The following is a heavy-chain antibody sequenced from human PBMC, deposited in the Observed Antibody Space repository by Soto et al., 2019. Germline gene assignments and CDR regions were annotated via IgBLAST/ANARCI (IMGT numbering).Heavy chain of an antibody. CDR3: ARDLYSYGLIGYYYYGMDV. Sequence: QVQLVQSGAEVKKPGSSVKVSCKASGGTFSSYAISWVRQAPGQGLEWMGGIIPIFGTANYAQKFQGRVTITADKSTSTAYMELSSLRSEDTAVYYCARDLYSYGLIGYYYYGMDVWGQGTTVTVSS. D-gene: IGHD5-18*01. J-gene: IGHJ6*02. CDR2: IIPIFGTA. CDR1: GGTFSSYA. V-gene: IGHV1-69*06.